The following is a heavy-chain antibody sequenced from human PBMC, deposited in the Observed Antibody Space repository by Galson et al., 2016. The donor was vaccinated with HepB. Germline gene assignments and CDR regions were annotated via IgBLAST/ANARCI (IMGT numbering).Heavy chain of an antibody. Sequence: SLRLSCAASGFIFSRYGMHWVRQAPGKGLEWVSLISWDGRSPDYADSVKGRFTMSRDNRKNSLYLQMNSLRSEDTALYYCGKDWGSLWESSGKGMDVWGQGTPVTVSS. CDR3: GKDWGSLWESSGKGMDV. V-gene: IGHV3-43*01. CDR1: GFIFSRYG. CDR2: ISWDGRSP. J-gene: IGHJ6*02. D-gene: IGHD3-10*01.